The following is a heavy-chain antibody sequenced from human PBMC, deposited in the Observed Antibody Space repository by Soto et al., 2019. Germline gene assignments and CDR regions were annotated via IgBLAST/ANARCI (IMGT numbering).Heavy chain of an antibody. CDR3: ARHIVGYAPDWFDP. CDR2: IYYSGST. CDR1: GGXXXSSSYY. V-gene: IGHV4-39*01. D-gene: IGHD1-26*01. J-gene: IGHJ5*02. Sequence: QLQXXESGPXXVKPSETLSXTXXXSGGXXXSSSYYWGWIRQPPGKGLEWIGSIYYSGSTYYNPSLKSRVTISVDTSKNQFSLKLSSVTAADTAVYYCARHIVGYAPDWFDPWGQGTLVTVSS.